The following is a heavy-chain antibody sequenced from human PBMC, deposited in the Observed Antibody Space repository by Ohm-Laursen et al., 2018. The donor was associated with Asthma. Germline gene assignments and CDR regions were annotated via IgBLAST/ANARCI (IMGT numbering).Heavy chain of an antibody. Sequence: LSLTCAASGFTFSNYAVSWVRQAPGKGLEWASSISTTGYRYNADSVRGRFTISRDNSRNTLYLQMNSLRAEDTAVYYCARDGIVARGRFDYWGQGTLVTVSS. V-gene: IGHV3-23*01. CDR1: GFTFSNYA. CDR2: ISTTGYR. CDR3: ARDGIVARGRFDY. J-gene: IGHJ4*02. D-gene: IGHD1-26*01.